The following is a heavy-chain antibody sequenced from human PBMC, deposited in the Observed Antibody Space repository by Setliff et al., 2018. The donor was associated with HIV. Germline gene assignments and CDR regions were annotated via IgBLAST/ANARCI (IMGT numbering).Heavy chain of an antibody. J-gene: IGHJ4*02. D-gene: IGHD1-1*01. CDR2: IRSKGYGSAT. V-gene: IGHV3-73*01. Sequence: GGSLRLSCAASGFTFTNYYMSWIRQAPGKGLEWVGRIRSKGYGSATAYAASVKGRFTISRDDSKNTAYLQMDSLKTEDTAVYYCTRHSTDPWSLLDYWGQGTLVTVSS. CDR1: GFTFTNYY. CDR3: TRHSTDPWSLLDY.